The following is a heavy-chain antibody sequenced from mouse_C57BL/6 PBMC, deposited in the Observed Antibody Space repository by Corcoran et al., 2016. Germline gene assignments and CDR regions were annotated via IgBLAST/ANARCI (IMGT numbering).Heavy chain of an antibody. J-gene: IGHJ4*01. D-gene: IGHD1-1*01. Sequence: EVQLQQSGPELVKPGASVKISCKASGYTFTDYYMNWVKQSHGKSLEWIGDINPNNGGTSYNQKFKGKATLTVDKSSSTAYMELRSLTSEDSAVYYCARRYYYGAMDYWGQGTSVTVSS. CDR2: INPNNGGT. CDR3: ARRYYYGAMDY. V-gene: IGHV1-26*01. CDR1: GYTFTDYY.